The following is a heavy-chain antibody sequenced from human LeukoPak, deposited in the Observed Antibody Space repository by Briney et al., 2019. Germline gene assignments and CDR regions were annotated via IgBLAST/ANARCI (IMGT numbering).Heavy chain of an antibody. CDR3: ARLSREARHWGDAFDI. Sequence: SVKVSCKASGGTFSSYAISWVRQAPGQGLEWMGGIIPIFGTANYAQKFQGRVTITADESTSTAYMELSSLRSEDTAVYYCARLSREARHWGDAFDIWGQGTMVTVSS. D-gene: IGHD3-16*01. J-gene: IGHJ3*02. CDR1: GGTFSSYA. V-gene: IGHV1-69*13. CDR2: IIPIFGTA.